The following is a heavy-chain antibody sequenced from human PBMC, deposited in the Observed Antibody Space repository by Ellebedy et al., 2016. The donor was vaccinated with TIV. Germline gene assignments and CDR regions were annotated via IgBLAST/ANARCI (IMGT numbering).Heavy chain of an antibody. Sequence: ESLKISXAASGFTFSSYAMHCVRQAPGKGLEWIGEINHSGSTNYNPSLKSRVTISADTSKNQFSLKLNSVSAADTAVYYCARGTVALQFRKYFDSWGQGTLVTVSS. CDR2: INHSGST. CDR3: ARGTVALQFRKYFDS. J-gene: IGHJ4*02. CDR1: GFTFSSYA. D-gene: IGHD6-19*01. V-gene: IGHV4-34*01.